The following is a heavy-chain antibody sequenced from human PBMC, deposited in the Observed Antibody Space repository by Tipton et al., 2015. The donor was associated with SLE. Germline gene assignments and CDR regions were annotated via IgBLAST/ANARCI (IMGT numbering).Heavy chain of an antibody. CDR2: IYYSGST. V-gene: IGHV4-39*07. CDR3: ARDRGGGSPNWFDP. CDR1: GGSISSSSYY. Sequence: TLSLTCTVSGGSISSSSYYWGWIRQPPGKGLEWIGSIYYSGSTYYNPSLKSRVTISVDTSKNQFSLKLSSVTAADTAVYYCARDRGGGSPNWFDPWGQGTLVTVSS. D-gene: IGHD2-15*01. J-gene: IGHJ5*02.